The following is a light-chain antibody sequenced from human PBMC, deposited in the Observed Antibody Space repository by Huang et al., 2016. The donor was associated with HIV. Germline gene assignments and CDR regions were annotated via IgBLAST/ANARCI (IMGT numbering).Light chain of an antibody. CDR1: QSLLHESGHNY. V-gene: IGKV2-28*01. J-gene: IGKJ2*01. Sequence: DIVMTQSPLSLPVTPGEPASISCRSNQSLLHESGHNYLDWYLQKPGQSPQLLIYLASTRASGVPDRFTGSGSGTYFTLRINKVESQDVGVYFCMQALQTPYTFGRGTKLEI. CDR2: LAS. CDR3: MQALQTPYT.